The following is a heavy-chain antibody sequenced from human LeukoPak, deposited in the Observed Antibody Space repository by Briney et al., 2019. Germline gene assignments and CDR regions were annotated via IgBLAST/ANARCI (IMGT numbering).Heavy chain of an antibody. D-gene: IGHD1-26*01. Sequence: ASVKVSCKVSGYTLTELSMHWVRQAPGKGLEWMGGFDPEDGETIYAQKFQGRVTITEDTSTDTAYMELSSLRSEDTAVYYCATEDSGTPGGWWGQRTLVTVSS. CDR2: FDPEDGET. CDR3: ATEDSGTPGGW. V-gene: IGHV1-24*01. CDR1: GYTLTELS. J-gene: IGHJ1*01.